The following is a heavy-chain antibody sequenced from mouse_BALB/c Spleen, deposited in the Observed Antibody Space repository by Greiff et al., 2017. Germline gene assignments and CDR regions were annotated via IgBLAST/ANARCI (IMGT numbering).Heavy chain of an antibody. Sequence: VQLQQSGAELAKPGASVKMSCKASGYTFTSYWMHWVKQRPGQGLEWIGYINPSTGYTEYNQKFKDKATLTADKSSSTAYMQLSSLTSEDSAVYYCAKTGTWGVFDYWGQGTTLTVSS. J-gene: IGHJ2*01. D-gene: IGHD4-1*01. CDR2: INPSTGYT. CDR3: AKTGTWGVFDY. CDR1: GYTFTSYW. V-gene: IGHV1-7*01.